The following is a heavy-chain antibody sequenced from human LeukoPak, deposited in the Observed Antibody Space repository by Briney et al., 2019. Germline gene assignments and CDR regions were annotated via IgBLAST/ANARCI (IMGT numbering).Heavy chain of an antibody. V-gene: IGHV3-48*02. D-gene: IGHD6-19*01. CDR3: ARANGYSSGY. J-gene: IGHJ4*02. CDR1: GXTFSSYS. Sequence: GGSLRLSCAASGXTFSSYSMNWVRQAPGEGLEWVSYISSGSSTIYYADSVKGRFTISRDNAKNSLYLQMHSLRDEDTAVYYCARANGYSSGYWGQGTLVTVSS. CDR2: ISSGSSTI.